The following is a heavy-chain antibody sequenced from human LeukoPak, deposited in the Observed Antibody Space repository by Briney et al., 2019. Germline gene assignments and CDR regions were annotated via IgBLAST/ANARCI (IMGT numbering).Heavy chain of an antibody. Sequence: SETLSLTCTVSGGSISSYYWSWIRQPAGKGLEWIGRIYTGGSTNYNPSLKSRVTMSVDTSKNQFSLKLSSVTAADTAVYYCARDGYYDSSGYQFDYWGQGTLVTVSS. CDR2: IYTGGST. J-gene: IGHJ4*02. CDR1: GGSISSYY. D-gene: IGHD3-22*01. V-gene: IGHV4-4*07. CDR3: ARDGYYDSSGYQFDY.